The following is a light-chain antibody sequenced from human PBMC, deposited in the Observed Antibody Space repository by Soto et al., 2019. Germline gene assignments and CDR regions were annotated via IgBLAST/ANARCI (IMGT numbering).Light chain of an antibody. V-gene: IGKV3-15*01. Sequence: EIVLTQSPGTLSLSPGERTTLSCRASQSISSSYLAWYQQKPGQAPRLLIYGASTRATGIPARFSGSGSGTEFTLTISSLQSEDFAVYYCQQYNNWSKTFGQGTKV. CDR1: QSISSSY. CDR2: GAS. J-gene: IGKJ1*01. CDR3: QQYNNWSKT.